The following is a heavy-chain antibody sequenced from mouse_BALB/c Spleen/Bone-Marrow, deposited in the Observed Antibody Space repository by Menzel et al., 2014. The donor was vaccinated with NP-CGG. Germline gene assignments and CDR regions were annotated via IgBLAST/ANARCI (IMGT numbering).Heavy chain of an antibody. J-gene: IGHJ3*01. CDR1: GFNIKETY. V-gene: IGHV14-3*02. CDR2: IDPANGNT. CDR3: ARWGITTGFAY. D-gene: IGHD2-4*01. Sequence: EVQLQQSGAELVKPGASVKLSCTASGFNIKETYMHWVKQRPEQGLEWIGRIDPANGNTKYDPKFQGKATITADTSSNTAYLQLSSLTSEDTAVYYCARWGITTGFAYWGQGTLVTVSA.